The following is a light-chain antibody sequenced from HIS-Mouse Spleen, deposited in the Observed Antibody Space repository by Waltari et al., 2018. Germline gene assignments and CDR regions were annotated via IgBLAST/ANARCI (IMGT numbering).Light chain of an antibody. CDR3: YSTDSSGNHRV. J-gene: IGLJ2*01. Sequence: SYELTQPPSVSVSPGQTARITCPGDALPKKYAYWYQQKSGQAPGLVLYEDSKRPSGIPGRFSGSSSGTMATLTISGAQVEDEADYYCYSTDSSGNHRVFGGGTKLTVL. V-gene: IGLV3-10*01. CDR1: ALPKKY. CDR2: EDS.